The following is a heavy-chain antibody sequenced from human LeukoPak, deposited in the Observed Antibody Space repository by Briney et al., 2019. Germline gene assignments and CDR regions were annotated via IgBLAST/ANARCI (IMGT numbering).Heavy chain of an antibody. D-gene: IGHD5-12*01. J-gene: IGHJ4*02. V-gene: IGHV3-30*04. Sequence: GGSLRLSCAASGFTFSSYAMHWVRQAPGKGVEWGAVISYDGSNKYYEDSVKGRFTISRDNSKNTLYLQMNSLRAEDTAVYYCARVKSTDSYSGYDVDYWGQGTLVTVSS. CDR1: GFTFSSYA. CDR2: ISYDGSNK. CDR3: ARVKSTDSYSGYDVDY.